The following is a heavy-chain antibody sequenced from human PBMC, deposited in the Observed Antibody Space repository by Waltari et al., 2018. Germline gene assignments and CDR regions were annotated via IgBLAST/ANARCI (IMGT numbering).Heavy chain of an antibody. CDR2: IIPIFGTA. Sequence: QVQLVQSGAEVKKPGSSVKVSCKASGGTFSSYAISWVRQAPGQGLEWMGGIIPIFGTANYAQKFQGRVTINADKSTSTAYMELSSLRSEDMAVYYCARGQPLYYDFWSGYSVNVRFDPWGQGTLVTVSS. CDR3: ARGQPLYYDFWSGYSVNVRFDP. V-gene: IGHV1-69*14. CDR1: GGTFSSYA. J-gene: IGHJ5*02. D-gene: IGHD3-3*01.